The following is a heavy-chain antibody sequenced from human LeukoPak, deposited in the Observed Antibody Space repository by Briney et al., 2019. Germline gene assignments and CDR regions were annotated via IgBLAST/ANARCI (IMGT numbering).Heavy chain of an antibody. J-gene: IGHJ6*02. D-gene: IGHD4-17*01. V-gene: IGHV1-2*02. CDR3: ARGGNTDYGDYGMDV. CDR2: INPNSGGT. CDR1: GYTFTGYY. Sequence: ASVKVPCKASGYTFTGYYMHWVRQAPGQGLEWMGWINPNSGGTNYAQKFQGRVTMTRDTSISTAYMELSRLRSDDTAVYYCARGGNTDYGDYGMDVWGQGTTVTVSS.